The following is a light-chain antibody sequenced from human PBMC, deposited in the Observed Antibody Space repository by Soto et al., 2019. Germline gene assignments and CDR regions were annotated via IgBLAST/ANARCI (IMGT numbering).Light chain of an antibody. V-gene: IGLV1-44*01. CDR3: VAWDDSLNGYVV. CDR1: SSNIGSNT. J-gene: IGLJ2*01. Sequence: QSVLTQPPSASGTPGQRVTISCSGSSSNIGSNTVNWHQQLPGTAPKLVIYSNNQRPSGVPDRFSGSKSGTSASLAISGLQSEDEADYYCVAWDDSLNGYVVFGGGTKLTVL. CDR2: SNN.